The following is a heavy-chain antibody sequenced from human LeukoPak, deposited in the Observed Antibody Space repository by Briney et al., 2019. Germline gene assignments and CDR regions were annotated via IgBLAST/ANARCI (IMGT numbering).Heavy chain of an antibody. V-gene: IGHV3-48*03. CDR3: ARYALDYYGSGSYFDP. J-gene: IGHJ5*02. Sequence: GTLRLSCAASGFTFSSYERNWVRQAPGKGLEWISYISSSGSTIYYADSVKGRVTISRDNSNNSLYLQLNSLRAEDTAVYYCARYALDYYGSGSYFDPWGQGTLVTVSS. CDR1: GFTFSSYE. D-gene: IGHD3-10*01. CDR2: ISSSGSTI.